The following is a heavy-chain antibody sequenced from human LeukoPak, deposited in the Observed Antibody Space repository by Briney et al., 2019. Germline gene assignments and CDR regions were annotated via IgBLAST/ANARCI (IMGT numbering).Heavy chain of an antibody. CDR1: GFRFSYHD. CDR2: ISYDGSNK. D-gene: IGHD3-3*01. CDR3: ARDSYYDFWSGLDY. V-gene: IGHV3-30-3*01. Sequence: GGSLRLSCAASGFRFSYHDMHWVRQAPGKGLEWVAVISYDGSNKYYADSVKGRFTISRDNSKNTLYLQMNSLRAEDTAVYYCARDSYYDFWSGLDYWGQGTLVTVSS. J-gene: IGHJ4*02.